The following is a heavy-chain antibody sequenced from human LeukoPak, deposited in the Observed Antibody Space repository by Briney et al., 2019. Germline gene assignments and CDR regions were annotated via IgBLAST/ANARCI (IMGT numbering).Heavy chain of an antibody. D-gene: IGHD1-26*01. CDR2: ISDSGGST. V-gene: IGHV3-23*01. CDR1: GFTFSNYA. CDR3: AEARIVGAAYFDY. Sequence: GGSLRLSCAASGFTFSNYAMNWVRQAPGKGLEWVSDISDSGGSTYYADSVKGRFTISRDNSKNTLYLQMDSLRAEDTAIYYCAEARIVGAAYFDYWGQGTLVTVSS. J-gene: IGHJ4*02.